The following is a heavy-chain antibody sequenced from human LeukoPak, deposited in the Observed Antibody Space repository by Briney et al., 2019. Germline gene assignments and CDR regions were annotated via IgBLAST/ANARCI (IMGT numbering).Heavy chain of an antibody. V-gene: IGHV1-2*02. Sequence: GASVKVSCKASGYTFTGYYMHWVRQAPGQGLEWMGWINPNSGGTNYAQKFQGRVTMTRDTSISTAYMELSRLRSDDTAVYYCARDSIAAAGTDPFYYYYGMDVWGQGTTVTVSS. CDR2: INPNSGGT. CDR1: GYTFTGYY. D-gene: IGHD6-13*01. J-gene: IGHJ6*02. CDR3: ARDSIAAAGTDPFYYYYGMDV.